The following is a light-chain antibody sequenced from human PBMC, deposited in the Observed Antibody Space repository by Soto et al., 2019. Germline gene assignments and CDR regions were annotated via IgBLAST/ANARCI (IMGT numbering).Light chain of an antibody. V-gene: IGKV3D-15*01. Sequence: ERVMTQSPATLSVSPGERATLSCRASQSVSNNLAWYQQKLGQAPRLLICGASTRATGIPARFSGSGSGTEFTLTISSLQSEDFVVYYCQQYNSWPPITFGQGTRLEIK. CDR1: QSVSNN. CDR3: QQYNSWPPIT. CDR2: GAS. J-gene: IGKJ5*01.